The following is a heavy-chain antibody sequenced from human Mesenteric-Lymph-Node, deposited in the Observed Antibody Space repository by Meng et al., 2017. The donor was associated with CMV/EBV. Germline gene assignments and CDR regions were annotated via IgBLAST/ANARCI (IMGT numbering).Heavy chain of an antibody. CDR3: ARRPNYYGSGSYDFDY. CDR1: GYSFTSYW. CDR2: IDPSDSYT. V-gene: IGHV5-10-1*01. D-gene: IGHD3-10*01. Sequence: SGYSFTSYWISWVRRMPGKGLEWMGRIDPSDSYTNYSQSFQGHVTISADKSISTAYLQWSSLKASDTAMYYCARRPNYYGSGSYDFDYWGQGTLVTVSS. J-gene: IGHJ4*02.